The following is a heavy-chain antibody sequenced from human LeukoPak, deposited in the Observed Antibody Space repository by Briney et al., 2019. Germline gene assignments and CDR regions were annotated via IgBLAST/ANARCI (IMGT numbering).Heavy chain of an antibody. CDR1: GFTFSSYG. CDR3: ARDQVESDYGMDV. D-gene: IGHD3-3*01. CDR2: IWYDGSNK. J-gene: IGHJ6*02. Sequence: GGSLRLSCAASGFTFSSYGMHWVRQAPGKGLEWVAVIWYDGSNKYYADSVKGRSTISRDNSKNTLYLQMNSLRAEDTAVYYCARDQVESDYGMDVWGQGTTVTVSS. V-gene: IGHV3-33*01.